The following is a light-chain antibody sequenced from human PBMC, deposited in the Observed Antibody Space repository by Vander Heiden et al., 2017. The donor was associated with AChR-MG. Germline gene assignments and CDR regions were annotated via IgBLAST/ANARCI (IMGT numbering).Light chain of an antibody. CDR2: GAS. V-gene: IGKV3-15*01. CDR3: QQYNNWPYT. CDR1: QSVSTN. J-gene: IGKJ2*01. Sequence: EIVMTQSPATLSVSPGERATLSCRASQSVSTNLAWYQQKPGQAPRLLMYGASTRATGIPARFSGSGSGTEFTLTISRLQSEDFAVYYCQQYNNWPYTLGQGTKLEIK.